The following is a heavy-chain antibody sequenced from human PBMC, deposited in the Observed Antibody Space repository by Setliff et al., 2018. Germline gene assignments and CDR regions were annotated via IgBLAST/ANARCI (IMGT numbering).Heavy chain of an antibody. V-gene: IGHV4-59*01. D-gene: IGHD6-6*01. J-gene: IGHJ4*02. CDR1: GDSINNFY. CDR2: IYRSGGT. CDR3: ARGQATSSRSSLVY. Sequence: PSETLSLTCTVSGDSINNFYWTWIRQPPGKGLEWIGYIYRSGGTSYNPSLKSRVTISVDTSKNQFSLNLSSVTAADTAVYYCARGQATSSRSSLVYWGQGILVTVSS.